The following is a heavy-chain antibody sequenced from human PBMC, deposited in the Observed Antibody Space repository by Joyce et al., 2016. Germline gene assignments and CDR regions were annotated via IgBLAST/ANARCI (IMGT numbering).Heavy chain of an antibody. CDR2: IKNSGVT. J-gene: IGHJ4*02. CDR1: GGPFRGFF. D-gene: IGHD6-19*01. Sequence: QVQLQQWGAGLLKPSETLSLTCAVSGGPFRGFFWTWVRQAPGKGLEWIGDIKNSGVTNYNPSLKTRVTFSVDTSKNQFSLKLTSLSAADTAVYYCARSQWLAPLMYWGQGTPVTVSS. V-gene: IGHV4-34*01. CDR3: ARSQWLAPLMY.